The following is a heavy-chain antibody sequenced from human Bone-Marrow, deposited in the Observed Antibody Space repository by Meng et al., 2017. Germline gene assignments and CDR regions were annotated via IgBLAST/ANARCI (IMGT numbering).Heavy chain of an antibody. CDR2: INAVFGTT. CDR1: GGIFSNYV. D-gene: IGHD2-2*01. Sequence: SVKVSCKALGGIFSNYVIGWVRQAPEQGLEWMGGINAVFGTTNYAQKFQDRVTITSDESTSTVYMELTRLTSEDTAAYFCARKAGNCISTTCYSLDYWGQGTLVTVSS. V-gene: IGHV1-69*13. J-gene: IGHJ4*02. CDR3: ARKAGNCISTTCYSLDY.